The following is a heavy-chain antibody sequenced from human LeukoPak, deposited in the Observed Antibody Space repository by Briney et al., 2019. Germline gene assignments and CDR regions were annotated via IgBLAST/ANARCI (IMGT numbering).Heavy chain of an antibody. Sequence: PGVALRLSCASSGFTLRSNYMSCVRQAPGKGLEDGSVIYSGWSTYYPDSVKGRFTISRDNSKNTLYLQMNSVRAEDTAVYYCARGSREYYYDSSGYYFFWRIGYFDYWGQGTLVTVSS. CDR3: ARGSREYYYDSSGYYFFWRIGYFDY. J-gene: IGHJ4*02. D-gene: IGHD3-22*01. V-gene: IGHV3-53*01. CDR1: GFTLRSNY. CDR2: IYSGWST.